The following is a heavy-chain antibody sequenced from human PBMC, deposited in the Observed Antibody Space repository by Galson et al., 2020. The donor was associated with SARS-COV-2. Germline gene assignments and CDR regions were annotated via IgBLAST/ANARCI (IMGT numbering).Heavy chain of an antibody. CDR3: AKEGGWGDYGRFSFDY. D-gene: IGHD4-17*01. CDR2: ISGSGGST. CDR1: GFTFSSYA. Sequence: TGGSLRLSCAASGFTFSSYAMSWVRQAPGKGLEWVSGISGSGGSTYYADSVKGRFTISRDNSENTLYLQMNSLRAEDTAVYYCAKEGGWGDYGRFSFDYWGQGTLVTVSS. J-gene: IGHJ4*02. V-gene: IGHV3-23*01.